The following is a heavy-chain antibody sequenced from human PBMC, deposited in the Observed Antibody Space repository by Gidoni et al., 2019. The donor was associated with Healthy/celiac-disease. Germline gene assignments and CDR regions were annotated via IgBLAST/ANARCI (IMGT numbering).Heavy chain of an antibody. D-gene: IGHD6-19*01. V-gene: IGHV3-64D*09. Sequence: EVQLVESGGGLVQPGGSLRLSCSASGFTFSSYAMHWVRQAPGKGLEYVSAISSNGGSTYYADSVKGRFTISRDNSKNTLYLQMSSLRAEDTAVYYCVKSGVARGWYTGDAFDIWGQGTMVTVSS. CDR3: VKSGVARGWYTGDAFDI. CDR2: ISSNGGST. J-gene: IGHJ3*02. CDR1: GFTFSSYA.